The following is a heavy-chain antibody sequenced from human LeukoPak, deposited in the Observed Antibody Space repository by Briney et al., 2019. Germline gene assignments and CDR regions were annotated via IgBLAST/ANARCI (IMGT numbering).Heavy chain of an antibody. CDR2: ISSNGGST. V-gene: IGHV3-64*01. J-gene: IGHJ4*02. CDR1: GFMLSGFA. D-gene: IGHD2-15*01. Sequence: GGSLRLSCAASGFMLSGFAMLWVCLAPGKGLEYVSAISSNGGSTYYANSVKGRFTISRDNSKNTLYLQMGSLRAEDMAVYYCARGGRGSFDYWGQGTLVTVSS. CDR3: ARGGRGSFDY.